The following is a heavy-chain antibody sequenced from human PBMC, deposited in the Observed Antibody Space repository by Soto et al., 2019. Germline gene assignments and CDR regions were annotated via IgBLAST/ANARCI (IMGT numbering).Heavy chain of an antibody. J-gene: IGHJ4*02. Sequence: EVQLLESGGGLVQPGGSLRLSCAASGFTFSSYAMSWVRQAPGKGLEWVSAISGSGGSTYYADSVKGRFTISSDNATNTLYLQMNSLRAEDTAVYYCAYSSTPFDYWGQGTLFTVSS. V-gene: IGHV3-23*01. CDR1: GFTFSSYA. CDR3: AYSSTPFDY. CDR2: ISGSGGST. D-gene: IGHD6-13*01.